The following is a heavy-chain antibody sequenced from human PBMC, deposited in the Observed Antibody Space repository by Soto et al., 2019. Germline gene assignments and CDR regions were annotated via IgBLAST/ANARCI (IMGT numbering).Heavy chain of an antibody. Sequence: QVHLVESGGGVVQPGRSLRLSCAASGFTFSSYGMHWVRQAPGKGLEWVAVIWYDGSNKYYADSVKGRFTISRDNSKNTLYLQMNSLRAEDTAVYYCAREVKLHAGQYYYGMDVWGQGTTVTVSS. D-gene: IGHD2-21*01. CDR2: IWYDGSNK. CDR3: AREVKLHAGQYYYGMDV. J-gene: IGHJ6*02. V-gene: IGHV3-33*01. CDR1: GFTFSSYG.